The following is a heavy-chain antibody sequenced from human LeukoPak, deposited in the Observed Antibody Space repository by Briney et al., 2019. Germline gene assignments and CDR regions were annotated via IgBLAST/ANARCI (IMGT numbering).Heavy chain of an antibody. CDR3: ARDHPRMATINYYYGMDV. D-gene: IGHD5-24*01. Sequence: ASVKVSCKASGYTFTSYYMHWVRQAPGQGLEWMGIINPSGGSTSYAQKFQGRVTITADESTSTAYMELSSLRSEDTAVYYCARDHPRMATINYYYGMDVWGQGTTVTVSS. CDR2: INPSGGST. J-gene: IGHJ6*02. CDR1: GYTFTSYY. V-gene: IGHV1-46*01.